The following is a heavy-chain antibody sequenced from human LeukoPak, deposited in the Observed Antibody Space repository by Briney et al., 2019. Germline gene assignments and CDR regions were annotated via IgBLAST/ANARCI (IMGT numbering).Heavy chain of an antibody. CDR1: GASLSSSSYY. J-gene: IGHJ6*03. CDR2: ISYSGST. D-gene: IGHD3-9*01. V-gene: IGHV4-39*01. Sequence: SETLSLTCTVSGASLSSSSYYWGWIRQPPGKGLEWIRTISYSGSTYYNPSLKSRVTISVETSKNQFSMKLNSVTAADTAVYYCARRLRYFDWHMDVWGKGTTVTVSS. CDR3: ARRLRYFDWHMDV.